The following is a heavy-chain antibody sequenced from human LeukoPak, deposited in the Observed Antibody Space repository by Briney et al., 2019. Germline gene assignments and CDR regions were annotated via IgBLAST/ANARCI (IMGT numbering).Heavy chain of an antibody. CDR1: GFTLSSYV. V-gene: IGHV3-30*04. CDR2: ISYDGSNE. J-gene: IGHJ6*03. D-gene: IGHD5-12*01. Sequence: GGSLRLSCAASGFTLSSYVMHWVRQAPGKGLEWVAIISYDGSNEYYADSVKGRFTISRDNSKNTLYLQMNSLRAEDTAVYYCARSPSTLYSGYDYPRYYYYYYMDVWGKGTTVTISS. CDR3: ARSPSTLYSGYDYPRYYYYYYMDV.